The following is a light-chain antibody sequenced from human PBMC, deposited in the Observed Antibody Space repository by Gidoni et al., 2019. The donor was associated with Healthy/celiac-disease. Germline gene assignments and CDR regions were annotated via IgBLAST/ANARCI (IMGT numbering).Light chain of an antibody. J-gene: IGLJ3*02. CDR3: QSYDSSLSGWV. CDR2: GNS. Sequence: QSVLTQPPSVAAAPGQRVTISCTGSSSNIGAGYGVHWYQQLPGTAPKPLIYGNSNRPSGVPDRFSGSKSGTSASLAITGLQAEDEADYYCQSYDSSLSGWVFGGGTKLTVL. V-gene: IGLV1-40*01. CDR1: SSNIGAGYG.